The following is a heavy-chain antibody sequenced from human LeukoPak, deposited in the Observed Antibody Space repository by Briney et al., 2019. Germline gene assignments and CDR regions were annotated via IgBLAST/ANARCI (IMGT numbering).Heavy chain of an antibody. V-gene: IGHV1-8*01. D-gene: IGHD6-19*01. Sequence: ASVKVSCKTSGYSFSNYDINWVRQATGQGLEWMGWMNPKSGNTGYAQKFQGRVTMTRNTSITTAYMELSSLRSEDTAVYYCARTASAGTLGGVDGYWGQGTLVTVSS. CDR2: MNPKSGNT. J-gene: IGHJ4*02. CDR3: ARTASAGTLGGVDGY. CDR1: GYSFSNYD.